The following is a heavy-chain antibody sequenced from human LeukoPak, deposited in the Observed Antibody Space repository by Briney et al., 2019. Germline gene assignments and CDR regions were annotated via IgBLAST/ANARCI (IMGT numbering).Heavy chain of an antibody. D-gene: IGHD2-2*01. CDR3: AREGYCTTTSCSYEFDY. CDR1: GGSISSYY. CDR2: IYYSGST. V-gene: IGHV4-59*01. Sequence: PSETLSLTCTVSGGSISSYYWSWIRQPPGKGLEWIGYIYYSGSTNYNPSLKSRVIISVDTSKNQFSLKLSSVTAADTAVYYCAREGYCTTTSCSYEFDYWGQGTLVTVSS. J-gene: IGHJ4*02.